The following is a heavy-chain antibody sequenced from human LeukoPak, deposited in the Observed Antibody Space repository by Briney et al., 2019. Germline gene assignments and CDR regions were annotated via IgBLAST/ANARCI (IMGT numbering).Heavy chain of an antibody. V-gene: IGHV3-30*18. CDR1: GFTFSSYG. CDR2: ISYDGSNK. CDR3: AKNVPGIAVAVDY. Sequence: GGSLRLSCAASGFTFSSYGMHWVRQAPGKGLEWVAVISYDGSNKYYADSVKGRFTISRDNSKNTLYLQMNSLRAEDTAVYYCAKNVPGIAVAVDYWGQGTLVTVSS. D-gene: IGHD6-19*01. J-gene: IGHJ4*02.